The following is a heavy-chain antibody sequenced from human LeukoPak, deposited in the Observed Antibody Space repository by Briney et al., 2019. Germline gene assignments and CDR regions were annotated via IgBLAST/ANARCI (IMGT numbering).Heavy chain of an antibody. V-gene: IGHV3-7*01. D-gene: IGHD2/OR15-2a*01. Sequence: GGSLRLSCAASGFIFSSYWMTWVRQAPGKGLEWVANIKQAGSENSYVDSVKGRFTTSRDNAKNSLYLQMNSLRAEDTAVYYCARVPSADYLLRFDPWGQGTLVTVSS. CDR3: ARVPSADYLLRFDP. CDR1: GFIFSSYW. CDR2: IKQAGSEN. J-gene: IGHJ5*02.